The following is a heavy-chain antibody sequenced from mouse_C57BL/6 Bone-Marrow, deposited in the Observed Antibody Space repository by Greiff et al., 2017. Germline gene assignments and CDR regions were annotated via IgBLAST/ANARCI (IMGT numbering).Heavy chain of an antibody. CDR3: TALGFAY. J-gene: IGHJ3*01. CDR2: IDPENGDT. CDR1: GFNIKDAY. V-gene: IGHV14-4*01. Sequence: EVQLQQSGAELVRPGASVKLSCTASGFNIKDAYMHWVKQRPEQGLEWIGWIDPENGDTEYASKFQGKATITADTSSNTAYLQLSSLTSEDTAVYYCTALGFAYWGQGTLVTVSA.